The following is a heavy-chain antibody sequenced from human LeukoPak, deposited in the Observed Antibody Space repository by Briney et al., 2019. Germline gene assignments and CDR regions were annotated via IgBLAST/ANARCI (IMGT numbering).Heavy chain of an antibody. CDR1: GITISRYW. J-gene: IGHJ4*02. Sequence: GGSLRLSCAASGITISRYWMHWVRQAPGKGLEWVSSITSTSSYIYYADSVKGRFTITRDNAKKSLYLQMDSLRAEDTAVYYCARALFVEDYDVDHWGPGTLVTVSS. D-gene: IGHD4-17*01. CDR2: ITSTSSYI. CDR3: ARALFVEDYDVDH. V-gene: IGHV3-21*01.